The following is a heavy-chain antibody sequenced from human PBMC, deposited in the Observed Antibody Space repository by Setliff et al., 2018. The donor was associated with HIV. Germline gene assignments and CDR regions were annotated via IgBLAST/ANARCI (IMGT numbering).Heavy chain of an antibody. CDR2: LSDSGDRT. D-gene: IGHD2-21*02. V-gene: IGHV3-23*01. CDR1: GFTFSSYA. Sequence: GGSLRLSCAASGFTFSSYAMSWVRQTPEKGLEWVSSLSDSGDRTYYADSVKGRFTISRDNSKNTLYLQMNSLRAEDTAVYYCARDQRYCGGDCYSQPFDYWGKGTTVTVSS. J-gene: IGHJ6*04. CDR3: ARDQRYCGGDCYSQPFDY.